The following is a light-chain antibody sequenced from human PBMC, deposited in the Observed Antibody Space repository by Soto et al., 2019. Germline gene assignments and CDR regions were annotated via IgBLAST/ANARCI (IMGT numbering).Light chain of an antibody. Sequence: TRLTQSASALSGSVGDRVTITCRASQTFXSWLAWYRPKPGEAPKILXDTASTLKSGCPSRLSGSGSATGFTRPISRQQPDYCANYYFQHYNSHSEAFGQGTKVDIK. CDR1: QTFXSW. CDR2: TAS. V-gene: IGKV1-5*03. J-gene: IGKJ1*01. CDR3: QHYNSHSEA.